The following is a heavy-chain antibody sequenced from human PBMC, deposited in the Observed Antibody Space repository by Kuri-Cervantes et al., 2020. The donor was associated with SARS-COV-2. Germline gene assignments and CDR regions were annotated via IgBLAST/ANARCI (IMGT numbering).Heavy chain of an antibody. CDR2: IYHSGST. D-gene: IGHD6-13*01. J-gene: IGHJ5*02. CDR3: ARSPGIAAAGTNWFDP. V-gene: IGHV4-30-2*01. CDR1: GGSISSDAYY. Sequence: LRLSCTVSGGSISSDAYYWSWIRQPPGKGLEWIGYIYHSGSTYYNPSLKSRVTISVDRSKNQFSLRLSSVTAADTAVYYCARSPGIAAAGTNWFDPWGQGTLVTVSS.